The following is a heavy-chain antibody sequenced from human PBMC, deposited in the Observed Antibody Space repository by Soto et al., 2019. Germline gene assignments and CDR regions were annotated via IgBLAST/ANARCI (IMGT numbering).Heavy chain of an antibody. CDR2: IGGSGGYK. V-gene: IGHV3-23*01. Sequence: EVQLLESGGGLVQPGGSLRLSCAASGFFFSSYAMSWVRQAPGKGLEWVSGIGGSGGYKSYADSVKGRFTISRDNSTNTMYLQMERRGAEDTAVYYCAKDAAMVSSTFNYFDYWGQGTLVAVSS. D-gene: IGHD6-13*01. CDR3: AKDAAMVSSTFNYFDY. CDR1: GFFFSSYA. J-gene: IGHJ4*02.